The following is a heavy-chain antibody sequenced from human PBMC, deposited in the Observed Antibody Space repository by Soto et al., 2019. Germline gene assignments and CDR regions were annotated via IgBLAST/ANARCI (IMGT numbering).Heavy chain of an antibody. CDR3: ARGLHFLTGYYGRRRDYFDY. V-gene: IGHV4-30-4*01. D-gene: IGHD3-9*01. Sequence: SETLSLTCTVSGGSLRSGDHYWSWLRQPPGKGLEWIGYIYYSGSTYYNPSLKSRVTISVDTSKNQFSLKLSSVTAADTAVYYCARGLHFLTGYYGRRRDYFDYWGQGTLVTVSS. CDR2: IYYSGST. J-gene: IGHJ4*02. CDR1: GGSLRSGDHY.